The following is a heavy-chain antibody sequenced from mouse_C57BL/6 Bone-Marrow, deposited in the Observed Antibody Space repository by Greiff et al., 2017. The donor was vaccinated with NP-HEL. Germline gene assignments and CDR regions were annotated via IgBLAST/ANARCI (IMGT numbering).Heavy chain of an antibody. CDR3: AREDSAWFAY. D-gene: IGHD6-1*01. Sequence: VQLQESGAELVMPGASVKLSCKASGYTFTSYWMHWVKQRPGQGLEWIGEIDPSDSYTNYNQKFQGKATLTVDKSSSTAYMQLSSLTSEDSAVYYCAREDSAWFAYWGQGTLVTVSA. V-gene: IGHV1-69*01. CDR2: IDPSDSYT. J-gene: IGHJ3*01. CDR1: GYTFTSYW.